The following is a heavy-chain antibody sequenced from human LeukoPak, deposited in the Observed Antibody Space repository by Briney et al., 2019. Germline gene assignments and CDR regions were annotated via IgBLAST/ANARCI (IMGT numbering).Heavy chain of an antibody. CDR1: GFTFSNYN. J-gene: IGHJ4*02. V-gene: IGHV3-48*02. CDR2: VSSGSSII. D-gene: IGHD1-26*01. CDR3: VREVSGRFDY. Sequence: GGSLRLSCTVSGFTFSNYNMNWVRQAPGKGLEWVSHVSSGSSIISYADSVKGRFTISRDNAKTSLFLQMNSLRDEDTALYYCVREVSGRFDYWGQGALVTVSA.